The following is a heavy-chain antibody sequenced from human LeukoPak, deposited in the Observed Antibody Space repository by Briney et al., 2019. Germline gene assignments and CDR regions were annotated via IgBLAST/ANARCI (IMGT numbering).Heavy chain of an antibody. J-gene: IGHJ3*01. V-gene: IGHV4-39*01. CDR3: AKAGVRYFDSSGLYAFGF. Sequence: SETLSLTCAVSGGSISSTSYYWAWIRQPPGTGLEWIGTIYYSGSTYHNPSLKSRVTLSVDTSRNQFSLRLSSVDAADTAVYYCAKAGVRYFDSSGLYAFGFWGQGTTVTVSS. CDR1: GGSISSTSYY. D-gene: IGHD3-22*01. CDR2: IYYSGST.